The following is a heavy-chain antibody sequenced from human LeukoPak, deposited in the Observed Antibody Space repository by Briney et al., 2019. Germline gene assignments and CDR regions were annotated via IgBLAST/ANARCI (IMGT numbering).Heavy chain of an antibody. V-gene: IGHV3-20*04. CDR1: GFTFDDYG. CDR3: ASDYGPLLNY. D-gene: IGHD4-17*01. J-gene: IGHJ4*02. CDR2: INWNGGST. Sequence: GGSLRLSCAASGFTFDDYGMSWVRQAPGKGLEWVSGINWNGGSTGYADSVKGRFTISRDNAKNSLYLQMNSLRAEDTAVYYCASDYGPLLNYWGQGTLVTVSS.